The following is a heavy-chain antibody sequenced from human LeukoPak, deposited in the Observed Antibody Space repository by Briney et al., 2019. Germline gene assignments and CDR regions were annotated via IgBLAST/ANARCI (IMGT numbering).Heavy chain of an antibody. V-gene: IGHV3-9*01. CDR1: GFTFDDYA. Sequence: GGSLRLSCAASGFTFDDYAMHWVRQAPGEGLEWVSGISWNSGSIGYADSVKGRFTISRDNAKNSLYPQMNSLRAEDTALYYCAKDIHGCSSTSCYLGSAFDIWGQGTMVTVSS. D-gene: IGHD2-2*01. J-gene: IGHJ3*02. CDR3: AKDIHGCSSTSCYLGSAFDI. CDR2: ISWNSGSI.